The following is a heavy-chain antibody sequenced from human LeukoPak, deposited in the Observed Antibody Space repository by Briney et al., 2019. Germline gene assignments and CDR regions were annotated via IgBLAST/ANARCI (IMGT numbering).Heavy chain of an antibody. CDR1: GGSISSGYYY. V-gene: IGHV4-61*02. CDR3: ARRQDGHDY. CDR2: IYTSGGT. J-gene: IGHJ4*02. Sequence: SETLSLTCTVSGGSISSGYYYWNWIRQPAGKGLEWIGRIYTSGGTNYNPSLKSRVTISLDTSKNQCSPKLTSVTAADTAVYYCARRQDGHDYWGQGTLVTVSS.